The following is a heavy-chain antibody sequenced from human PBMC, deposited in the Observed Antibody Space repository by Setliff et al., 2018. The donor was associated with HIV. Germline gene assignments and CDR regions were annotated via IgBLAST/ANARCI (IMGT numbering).Heavy chain of an antibody. CDR3: ARQLSNSLDY. Sequence: GASVKVSCKVSGYTHTELSIHWVRQAPGQGLEWMGWISPNNGDTNIPQTFQGRVTMTRDTSINTAYMELSGLRSDDTAMYYCARQLSNSLDYWGQGTLVTVSS. CDR1: GYTHTELS. V-gene: IGHV1-2*02. D-gene: IGHD7-27*01. CDR2: ISPNNGDT. J-gene: IGHJ4*02.